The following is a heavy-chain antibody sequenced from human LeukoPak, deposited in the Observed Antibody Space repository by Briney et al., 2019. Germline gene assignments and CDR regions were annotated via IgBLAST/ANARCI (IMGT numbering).Heavy chain of an antibody. D-gene: IGHD6-19*01. Sequence: ASVTVSCKASGYTFTSYDINWVRQATGQGLEWMGWMNPNSGNTGYAQKFQGRVTMTRNTSISTAYMELSSLRSEDTAVYYCARAYVAVAGRDQYYYYGMDVWGQGTTVTVSS. CDR2: MNPNSGNT. V-gene: IGHV1-8*01. CDR1: GYTFTSYD. CDR3: ARAYVAVAGRDQYYYYGMDV. J-gene: IGHJ6*02.